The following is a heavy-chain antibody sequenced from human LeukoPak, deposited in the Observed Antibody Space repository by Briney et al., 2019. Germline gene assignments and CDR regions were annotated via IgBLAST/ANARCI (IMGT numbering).Heavy chain of an antibody. CDR2: INHSGST. D-gene: IGHD2-2*01. Sequence: PSETLSLTCAVYGGSFSGYYWSWIRQPPGKGLEWIGEINHSGSTNYNPSLKSRLTLSVDMSKNQFSLSLNSVTAADTAVYYCAKYRPPRLWGQGTPVIVSS. CDR3: AKYRPPRL. J-gene: IGHJ4*01. CDR1: GGSFSGYY. V-gene: IGHV4-34*01.